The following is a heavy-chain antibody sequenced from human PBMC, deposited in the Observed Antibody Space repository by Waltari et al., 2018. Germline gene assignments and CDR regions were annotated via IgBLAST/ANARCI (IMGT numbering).Heavy chain of an antibody. CDR3: ARKRGYSYGSYYFDY. Sequence: EVQLVQSGAEVKKPGESLKISCKGSGYSFTSYWNGWVRQMPGKGLEWMGIIYPGYSDTRYSPSFQGQVTISADKSISTAYLQWSSLKASDTAMYYCARKRGYSYGSYYFDYWGQGTLVTVSS. D-gene: IGHD5-18*01. CDR1: GYSFTSYW. CDR2: IYPGYSDT. V-gene: IGHV5-51*01. J-gene: IGHJ4*02.